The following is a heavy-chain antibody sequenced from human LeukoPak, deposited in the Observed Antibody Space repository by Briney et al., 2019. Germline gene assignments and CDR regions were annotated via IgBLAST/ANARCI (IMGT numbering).Heavy chain of an antibody. CDR1: GYSFTSYW. CDR3: ASSIAYCGGDCYEGDAFDI. V-gene: IGHV5-51*01. D-gene: IGHD2-21*02. J-gene: IGHJ3*02. CDR2: IYPGDSDT. Sequence: GESLKISCKGSGYSFTSYWIGWVRPLPGKGLEWMGIIYPGDSDTRYSPSFQGQVTISADKSISTAYLPWSSLKASDTAMYYCASSIAYCGGDCYEGDAFDIWGQGTMVTASS.